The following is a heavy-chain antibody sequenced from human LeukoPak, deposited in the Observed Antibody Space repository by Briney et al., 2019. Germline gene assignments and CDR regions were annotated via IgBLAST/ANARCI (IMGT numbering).Heavy chain of an antibody. V-gene: IGHV3-23*01. CDR2: ISGSGGST. J-gene: IGHJ4*02. CDR3: AKVVIASGWLTGGFDY. D-gene: IGHD6-19*01. Sequence: GGSLRLSCAASGFTFSSYAMSWVRQAPGKGLEWVSAISGSGGSTYYADSVKGRFTISRDNSKNTLYLQMNSLRAEDTAVYYCAKVVIASGWLTGGFDYWGQGTLVTVSS. CDR1: GFTFSSYA.